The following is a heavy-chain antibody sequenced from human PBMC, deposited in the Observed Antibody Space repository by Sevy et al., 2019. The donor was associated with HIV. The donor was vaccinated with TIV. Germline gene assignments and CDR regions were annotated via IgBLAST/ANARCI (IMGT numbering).Heavy chain of an antibody. CDR1: GFTFDDYT. Sequence: GGSLRLSCAASGFTFDDYTMHWVRQAPGKGLEWVSLISWDGGSTYYADSVKGRFTISRDNSKISLYLQMNSLRTEDIAFYYCAKDLRMGALDYWGQGTLVTVSS. V-gene: IGHV3-43*01. D-gene: IGHD3-16*01. CDR3: AKDLRMGALDY. J-gene: IGHJ4*02. CDR2: ISWDGGST.